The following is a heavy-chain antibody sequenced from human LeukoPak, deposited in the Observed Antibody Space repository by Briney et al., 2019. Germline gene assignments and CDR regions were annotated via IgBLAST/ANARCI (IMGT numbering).Heavy chain of an antibody. J-gene: IGHJ5*02. V-gene: IGHV3-48*04. D-gene: IGHD4-11*01. CDR2: ISSSSSTI. Sequence: GGSLRLSCAASGFTFSSYSMNWVRQAPGKGLEWVSYISSSSSTIYYADSVKGRFTISRDNAKNSLYLQMNSLRAEDTAVYYCARDLGATVTTFSWFDPWGQGTLVTVSS. CDR3: ARDLGATVTTFSWFDP. CDR1: GFTFSSYS.